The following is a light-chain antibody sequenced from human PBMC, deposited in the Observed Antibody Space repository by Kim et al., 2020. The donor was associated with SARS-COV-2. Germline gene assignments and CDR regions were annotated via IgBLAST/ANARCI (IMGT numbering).Light chain of an antibody. J-gene: IGLJ2*01. CDR2: QDS. CDR3: QAWDSSTAV. V-gene: IGLV3-1*01. CDR1: KLGDKY. Sequence: SYELTQPPSVSVSPGQTASITCSGDKLGDKYACWYQQKPGQYPVVVIYQDSKRPSGIPERFSGSNSGNTATLTISGTQAMDEADYYCQAWDSSTAVFGGGTQLTVL.